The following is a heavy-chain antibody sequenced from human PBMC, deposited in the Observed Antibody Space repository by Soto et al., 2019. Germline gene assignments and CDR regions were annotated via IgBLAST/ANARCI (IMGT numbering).Heavy chain of an antibody. CDR2: IYYTGST. D-gene: IGHD6-19*01. Sequence: SETLSLTCTVSGGSINSYYWSWIRQPPGKGLEWIGYIYYTGSTYYNPSLKSRVTISVDTSKNQFFLKLSSVTAADTAVYYCARGGGYSSGWYAFTDYYYYGMDVWGQGTTVTVSS. CDR1: GGSINSYY. CDR3: ARGGGYSSGWYAFTDYYYYGMDV. V-gene: IGHV4-59*01. J-gene: IGHJ6*02.